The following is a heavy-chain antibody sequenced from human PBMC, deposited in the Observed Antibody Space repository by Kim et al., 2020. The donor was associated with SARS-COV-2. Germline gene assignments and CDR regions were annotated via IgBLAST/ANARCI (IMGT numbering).Heavy chain of an antibody. J-gene: IGHJ2*01. V-gene: IGHV1-3*01. CDR3: ARDKVSTVWYFDL. D-gene: IGHD2-8*01. Sequence: YSQKFQGRVTITRDTSASTAYMELSSLRSEDTAVYYCARDKVSTVWYFDLWGRGTLVTVSS.